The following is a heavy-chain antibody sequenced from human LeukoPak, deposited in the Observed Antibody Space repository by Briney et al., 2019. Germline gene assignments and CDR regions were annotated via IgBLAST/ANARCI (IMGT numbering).Heavy chain of an antibody. Sequence: SETLSLTCTVSGGSVSSGSYYWSWIRQPPGKGLEWVGYIYYSGSTNYNPSLKSRVTISVDTSKNQFSLKLSSVTAADTAVYYCVARDYYDSSGSNAFDIWGQGTMVTVSS. V-gene: IGHV4-61*01. J-gene: IGHJ3*02. D-gene: IGHD3-22*01. CDR2: IYYSGST. CDR3: VARDYYDSSGSNAFDI. CDR1: GGSVSSGSYY.